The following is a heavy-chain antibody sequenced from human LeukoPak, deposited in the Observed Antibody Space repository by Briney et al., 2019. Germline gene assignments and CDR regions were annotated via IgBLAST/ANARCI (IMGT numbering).Heavy chain of an antibody. CDR2: ISYDGSNK. V-gene: IGHV3-30-3*01. D-gene: IGHD1-14*01. CDR3: ARPKPKQGCLDY. Sequence: GGSLRLSCAASGFTFSSYAMHWVRQAPGKGLEWVAVISYDGSNKYYADSVKGRFTISRDNSKNTLYLQMNSLRAEDTAVYYCARPKPKQGCLDYWGQGTLVTVSS. J-gene: IGHJ4*02. CDR1: GFTFSSYA.